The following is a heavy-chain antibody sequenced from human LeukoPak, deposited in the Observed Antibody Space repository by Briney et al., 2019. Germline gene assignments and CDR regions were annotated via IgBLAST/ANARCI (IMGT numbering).Heavy chain of an antibody. D-gene: IGHD6-13*01. Sequence: GGSLRLSCAASGFTFSSYGMHWVRQAPSKGLEWVAVIWYDGSNKYYADSVKGRFTISRDNSKNTLYLQMNSLRAEDTAVYYCASIAAAGTGYWGQGTLVTVSS. CDR2: IWYDGSNK. J-gene: IGHJ4*02. CDR1: GFTFSSYG. CDR3: ASIAAAGTGY. V-gene: IGHV3-33*01.